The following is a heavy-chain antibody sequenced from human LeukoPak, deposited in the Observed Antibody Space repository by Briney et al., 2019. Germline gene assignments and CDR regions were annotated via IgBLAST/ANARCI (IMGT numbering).Heavy chain of an antibody. D-gene: IGHD6-6*01. V-gene: IGHV4-4*07. Sequence: SETLSLTCTVSGGSISSYYWSWIRQPAGKGLEWIGRIYTSGSTNYNPSPKSRVTMSVDTSKNQFSLKLSSVTAADTAVYYCARVRNGRVSYYYYYMDVWGKGTTVTVSS. J-gene: IGHJ6*03. CDR2: IYTSGST. CDR1: GGSISSYY. CDR3: ARVRNGRVSYYYYYMDV.